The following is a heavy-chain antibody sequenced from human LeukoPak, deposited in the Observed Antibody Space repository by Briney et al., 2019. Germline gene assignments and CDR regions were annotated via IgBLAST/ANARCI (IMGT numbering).Heavy chain of an antibody. CDR3: ARDYSSSNPLPYN. D-gene: IGHD6-6*01. CDR1: GFTFSSYS. CDR2: ISSSSTYI. J-gene: IGHJ4*02. V-gene: IGHV3-21*01. Sequence: GGSLRLSCAASGFTFSSYSMNWVRQAPGKGLEWVSSISSSSTYIYYADSVKGRFTVSRDNAKNSLYLQMNSLRAEDTAVYYCARDYSSSNPLPYNWGQGTLVTVSS.